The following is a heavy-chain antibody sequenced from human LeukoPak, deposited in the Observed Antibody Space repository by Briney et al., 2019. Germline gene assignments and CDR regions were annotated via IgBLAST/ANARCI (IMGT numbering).Heavy chain of an antibody. CDR2: IGTTGDT. CDR1: GFTFSVYD. CDR3: ARESCSGGSCYLTYYYYYYMDV. Sequence: GGSLRLSCAASGFTFSVYDIHWVRQGTERGLEWVSGIGTTGDTYYSGSVKGRFTISRENAKNSLSLQMNSLRAEDTAVYYCARESCSGGSCYLTYYYYYYMDVWGKGTTVTVSS. D-gene: IGHD2-15*01. V-gene: IGHV3-13*01. J-gene: IGHJ6*03.